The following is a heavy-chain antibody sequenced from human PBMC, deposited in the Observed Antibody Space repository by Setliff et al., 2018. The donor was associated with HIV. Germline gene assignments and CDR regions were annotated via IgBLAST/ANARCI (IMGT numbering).Heavy chain of an antibody. CDR3: AAVPWGHSSLIIDH. Sequence: GESLKISCAASGFTFSSYGMNWVRQAPGKGLEWLSLMSGINDNTHYADSVKGRFTISRDNSKNSVYLQMHSLRVEDTAVYYCAAVPWGHSSLIIDHWGQGTPVTVSS. V-gene: IGHV3-23*01. CDR2: MSGINDNT. D-gene: IGHD3-16*01. J-gene: IGHJ4*02. CDR1: GFTFSSYG.